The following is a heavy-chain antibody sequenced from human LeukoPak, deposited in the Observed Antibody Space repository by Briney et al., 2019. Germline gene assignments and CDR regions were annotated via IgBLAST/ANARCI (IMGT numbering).Heavy chain of an antibody. CDR1: GFTFSDYY. V-gene: IGHV3-11*01. CDR2: ISSSGSTI. D-gene: IGHD1-20*01. J-gene: IGHJ3*02. CDR3: AKTNTWRFNTFDI. Sequence: PGGSLRLSCAASGFTFSDYYMSWIRQAPGKGLEWVSYISSSGSTIYYADSVKGRFTISRDNAKNSLSLQMNSLRVGDTALYYCAKTNTWRFNTFDIWGQGTMVTVSS.